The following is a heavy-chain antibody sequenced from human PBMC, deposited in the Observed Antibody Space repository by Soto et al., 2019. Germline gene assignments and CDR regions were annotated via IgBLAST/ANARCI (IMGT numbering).Heavy chain of an antibody. CDR3: ARDHEAILVVSSDY. V-gene: IGHV3-7*01. J-gene: IGHJ4*02. D-gene: IGHD2-2*01. CDR2: IKQDGSEK. CDR1: GFTFSSYW. Sequence: GPSLRLSCAASGFTFSSYWMSWVRQAPGKGREWVANIKQDGSEKYYVDSVKGRCTISRDNAKNSLYLQMNSVRAEDTAVYYRARDHEAILVVSSDYWGQRTLVTVSS.